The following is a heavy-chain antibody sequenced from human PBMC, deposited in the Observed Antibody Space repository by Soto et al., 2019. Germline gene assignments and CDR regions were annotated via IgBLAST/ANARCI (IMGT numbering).Heavy chain of an antibody. CDR1: GGTFSSYA. J-gene: IGHJ6*02. Sequence: QVQLVQSGAEVKKPGSSVKVSCTASGGTFSSYAISWVRQAPGQGLEWMGGIIPIFGTANYEQKFQVRVTITADESTRTVYMELSSLRSAETAVYYCARHGPAAGYYYGMDVWGQGATGTVAS. CDR2: IIPIFGTA. D-gene: IGHD2-2*01. V-gene: IGHV1-69*12. CDR3: ARHGPAAGYYYGMDV.